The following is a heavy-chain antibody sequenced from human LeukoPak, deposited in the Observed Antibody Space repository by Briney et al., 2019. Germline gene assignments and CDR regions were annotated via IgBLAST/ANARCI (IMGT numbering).Heavy chain of an antibody. Sequence: GGSLRLSCAASGFTFSNYAMSWVRQAPGKGLEWVSGISDSGDSTYHADSVKGRFTISRDNSKNTLYLQMNSLRAEDTAVYYCAKGMVRGVIPYYFDYWGQGTLVTVSS. J-gene: IGHJ4*02. CDR2: ISDSGDST. CDR3: AKGMVRGVIPYYFDY. CDR1: GFTFSNYA. D-gene: IGHD3-10*01. V-gene: IGHV3-23*01.